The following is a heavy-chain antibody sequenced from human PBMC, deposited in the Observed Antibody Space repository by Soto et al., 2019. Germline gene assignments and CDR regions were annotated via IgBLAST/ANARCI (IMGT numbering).Heavy chain of an antibody. J-gene: IGHJ2*01. D-gene: IGHD1-26*01. CDR1: GYTFTSYA. V-gene: IGHV1-3*01. CDR2: INAGNGNT. CDR3: ARGGSLYWYFDL. Sequence: ASVKVSCKASGYTFTSYAMHWVRQAPGQRLEWMGWINAGNGNTKYSQKIQGKDTITRDTSASTAYMELSSLRSEDTVVYYCARGGSLYWYFDLWGRGTLVTVSS.